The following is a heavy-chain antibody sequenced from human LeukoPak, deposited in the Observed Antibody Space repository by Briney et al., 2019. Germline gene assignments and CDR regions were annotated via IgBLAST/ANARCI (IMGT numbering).Heavy chain of an antibody. Sequence: GGSLRLSCAASGFTVSTNHVGWVRLAPGKGLEWVSITYTGGNIYYADSVKGRFTISRDNSKNTLSLQMNSLRAEDTAAYYCARARRCGLSSDYGGCFDSWGQGTPVTVSS. D-gene: IGHD4-23*01. J-gene: IGHJ4*02. CDR3: ARARRCGLSSDYGGCFDS. CDR1: GFTVSTNH. V-gene: IGHV3-53*01. CDR2: TYTGGNI.